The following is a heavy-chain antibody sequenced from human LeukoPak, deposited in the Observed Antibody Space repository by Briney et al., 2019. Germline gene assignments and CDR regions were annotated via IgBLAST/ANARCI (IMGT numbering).Heavy chain of an antibody. D-gene: IGHD3-16*01. Sequence: PGGSLRLSCAASGFTFSSYGMHWVRQAPGKGLEWVAVISYDGSNRKYADSVKGRFTISRDTSKNTLYLQMNSLRVEDTAVYYCAKSRSRNMITFGGVENWFDPWGQGTLVTVSS. CDR2: ISYDGSNR. V-gene: IGHV3-30*18. J-gene: IGHJ5*02. CDR1: GFTFSSYG. CDR3: AKSRSRNMITFGGVENWFDP.